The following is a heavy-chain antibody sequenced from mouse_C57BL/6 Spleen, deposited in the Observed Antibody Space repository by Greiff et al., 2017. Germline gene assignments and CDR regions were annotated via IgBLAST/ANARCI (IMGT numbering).Heavy chain of an antibody. J-gene: IGHJ4*01. CDR3: ARSGYGSSGDYYAMDY. CDR1: GFSLTSYG. V-gene: IGHV2-2*01. D-gene: IGHD1-1*01. Sequence: VKLVESGPGLVQPSQSLSITCTVSGFSLTSYGVHWVRQSPGKGLEWLGVIWSGGSTDYNAAFISRLSISKDNSKGQVFFKMNSLQADDTAIYYCARSGYGSSGDYYAMDYWGQGTSVTVSS. CDR2: IWSGGST.